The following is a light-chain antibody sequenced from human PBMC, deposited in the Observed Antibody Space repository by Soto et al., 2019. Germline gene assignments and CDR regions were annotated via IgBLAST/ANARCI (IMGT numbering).Light chain of an antibody. J-gene: IGKJ5*01. CDR2: AAS. CDR3: QQLHGYPIT. CDR1: QGIDTS. V-gene: IGKV1-9*01. Sequence: QMTQSPSSLCASVGYRVTITCRASQGIDTSLAWYQQKPGKAPKLLIYAASNFQSGVPSRFSGSGSGTHFTLTISSLQPEDFATYYCQQLHGYPITFGQGTRLENK.